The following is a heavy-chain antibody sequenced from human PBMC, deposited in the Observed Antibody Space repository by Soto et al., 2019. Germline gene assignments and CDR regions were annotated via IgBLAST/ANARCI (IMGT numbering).Heavy chain of an antibody. J-gene: IGHJ3*02. CDR3: ARARSCTSCYGGGEYDI. Sequence: QVQLKESGPGLVKPSQTLSLTCTVSGGSISIGTSYWNWIRQHPGKGLEWIGYIYYTGTSNYNPSLKRRLRMSIDTSGNQFSLNLSSVTDADTAVYFCARARSCTSCYGGGEYDIWGQGTMVSVSS. CDR1: GGSISIGTSY. D-gene: IGHD2-2*01. CDR2: IYYTGTS. V-gene: IGHV4-31*03.